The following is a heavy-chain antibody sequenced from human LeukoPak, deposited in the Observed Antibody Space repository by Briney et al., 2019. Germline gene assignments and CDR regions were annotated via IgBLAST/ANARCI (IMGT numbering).Heavy chain of an antibody. D-gene: IGHD4/OR15-4a*01. CDR3: AKGSMVAYYYYGMDV. J-gene: IGHJ6*02. CDR2: ISDNSGRI. CDR1: GFNFRTYA. Sequence: PGGSLRLSCAASGFNFRTYAMSWVRQAPGKGLEWVSAISDNSGRIYYADSVKGRFTISRDNSKSTVFIQMNSLRAEDTTVYYCAKGSMVAYYYYGMDVWGQGTTVTVS. V-gene: IGHV3-23*01.